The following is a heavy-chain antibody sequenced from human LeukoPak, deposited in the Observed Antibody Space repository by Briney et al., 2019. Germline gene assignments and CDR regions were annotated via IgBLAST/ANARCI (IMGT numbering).Heavy chain of an antibody. V-gene: IGHV4-4*07. CDR2: IYSSGST. CDR3: AREQYDVLTVYQANYDY. CDR1: GGSISYYY. J-gene: IGHJ4*02. D-gene: IGHD3-9*01. Sequence: SETLSLTCTVSGGSISYYYWRWIRQPAGPGLEWIGRIYSSGSTNYNPSLQSRVTMSVATSKNHFSLKVSAMTAADTAVYYCAREQYDVLTVYQANYDYWGQGILVTVSS.